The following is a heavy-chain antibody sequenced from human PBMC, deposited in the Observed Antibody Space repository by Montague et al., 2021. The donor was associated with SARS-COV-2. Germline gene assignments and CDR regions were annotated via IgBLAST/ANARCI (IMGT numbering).Heavy chain of an antibody. V-gene: IGHV6-1*01. J-gene: IGHJ4*02. CDR2: SYYMSKKNN. CDR1: GDSDAGVRLS. D-gene: IGHD1-26*01. CDR3: ARTSASSDY. Sequence: CAISGDSDAGVRLSCRWVEHTPELQARRLRVSYYMSKKNNYYAVSVKIRITINPDTSKNQISLHLNSVTLEDTAVYYCARTSASSDYWGQGTLVTVSA.